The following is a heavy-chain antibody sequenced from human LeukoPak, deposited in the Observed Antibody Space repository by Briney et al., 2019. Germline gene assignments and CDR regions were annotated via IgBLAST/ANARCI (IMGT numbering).Heavy chain of an antibody. Sequence: GASVKVSRKASGGTFSSYAISWVRQAPGQGLEWMGGIIPIFGTANYAQKFQGRVTITADESTSTAYMELSSLRSEDTAVYYCARGGEYSSSYYYYYYMDVWGKGTTVTVSS. CDR1: GGTFSSYA. J-gene: IGHJ6*03. CDR3: ARGGEYSSSYYYYYYMDV. CDR2: IIPIFGTA. V-gene: IGHV1-69*13. D-gene: IGHD6-6*01.